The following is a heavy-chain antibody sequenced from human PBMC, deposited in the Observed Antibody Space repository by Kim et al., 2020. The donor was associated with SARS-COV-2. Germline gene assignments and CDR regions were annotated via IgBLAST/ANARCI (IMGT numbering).Heavy chain of an antibody. CDR2: YTRGRT. D-gene: IGHD3-16*02. CDR3: ASALGH. J-gene: IGHJ4*02. V-gene: IGHV4-4*07. Sequence: YTRGRTNYTPSLESRVTMSGDMAKNQFSLKRSSVTAADTAVYYCASALGHWGQGTLVTVSS.